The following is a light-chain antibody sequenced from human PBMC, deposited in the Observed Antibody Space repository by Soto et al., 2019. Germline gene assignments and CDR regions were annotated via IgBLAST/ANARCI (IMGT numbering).Light chain of an antibody. V-gene: IGKV3-20*01. Sequence: EIVLTQSPGTLSLSPGERAALSCRASQSVSSTYLAWYQQKPGQAPRLPIYGASSSATGIPDRFSGSGSGTDLTLTISRLEPEDFAVYYCQQYGSSPRGYTFGQGTKLEIK. CDR1: QSVSSTY. J-gene: IGKJ2*01. CDR3: QQYGSSPRGYT. CDR2: GAS.